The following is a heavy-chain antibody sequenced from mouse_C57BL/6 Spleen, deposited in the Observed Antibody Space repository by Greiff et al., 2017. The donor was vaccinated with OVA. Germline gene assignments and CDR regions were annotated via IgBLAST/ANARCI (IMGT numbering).Heavy chain of an antibody. Sequence: VQLQQPGAELVKPGASVKLSCKASGYTFTSYWMHWVKQRPGQGLEWIGRIDPNSGGTKYNEKFKSKATLTVDKSSSTAYMQLSSLTSEDSAVYYCARSYGSTCWYFDVWGKGTTVTVSS. D-gene: IGHD1-1*01. J-gene: IGHJ1*03. CDR3: ARSYGSTCWYFDV. CDR2: IDPNSGGT. V-gene: IGHV1-72*01. CDR1: GYTFTSYW.